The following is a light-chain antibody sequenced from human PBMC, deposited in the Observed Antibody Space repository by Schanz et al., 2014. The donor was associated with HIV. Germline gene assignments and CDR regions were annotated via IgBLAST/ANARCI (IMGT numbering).Light chain of an antibody. CDR1: QTVSSNS. Sequence: EIVLTQSPGTLSLSPGERATLSCRASQTVSSNSLGWYQQKRGQVPRLLIYRASRRANGIPDRFSGSGSGTDFTLTISRLAPEDCAVYYCQHYGSSFGPGTKVDIK. J-gene: IGKJ3*01. CDR2: RAS. CDR3: QHYGSS. V-gene: IGKV3-20*01.